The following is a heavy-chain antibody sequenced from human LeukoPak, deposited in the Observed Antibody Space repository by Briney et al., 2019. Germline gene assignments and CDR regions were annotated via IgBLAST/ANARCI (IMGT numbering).Heavy chain of an antibody. D-gene: IGHD1-1*01. V-gene: IGHV3-30*02. CDR1: GFTLRGYG. J-gene: IGHJ4*02. Sequence: PGGSLRPSCAASGFTLRGYGMHWVRQAPGKGLEWVAFIRYDGSDKSYADSVKGRFTFSRDNSENTLYLQINSLRVEDTAVYYCAKDTPTTGYHLDSWGQGTLVTVSS. CDR2: IRYDGSDK. CDR3: AKDTPTTGYHLDS.